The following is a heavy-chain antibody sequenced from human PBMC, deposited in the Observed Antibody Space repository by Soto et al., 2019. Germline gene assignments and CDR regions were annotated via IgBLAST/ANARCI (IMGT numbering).Heavy chain of an antibody. D-gene: IGHD3-3*01. CDR3: ARHYDFWSGYYTGSLGGDSNWFYP. J-gene: IGHJ5*02. Sequence: PSETLSLTCTVSGGSISSYYWSWIRQPPGKGLEWIGYIYYSGSTNYNPSLKSRVTISVDTSKNQFSLKLSSVTAADTAVYYCARHYDFWSGYYTGSLGGDSNWFYPWGQGTLVTVSS. CDR2: IYYSGST. V-gene: IGHV4-59*08. CDR1: GGSISSYY.